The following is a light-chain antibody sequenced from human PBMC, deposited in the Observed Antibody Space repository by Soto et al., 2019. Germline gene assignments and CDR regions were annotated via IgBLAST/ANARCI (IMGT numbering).Light chain of an antibody. Sequence: QLVLTQSSSASASLGSSVNLTCTLSSWHSSYIIAWHQQQPGKAPRYLMKLEGSGSYNKGSGVPDRFSGSSSGADRYLIISNHQFEDEADYYCETWDSNIHWVFGGGTKLTVL. J-gene: IGLJ3*02. CDR3: ETWDSNIHWV. V-gene: IGLV4-60*02. CDR1: SWHSSYI. CDR2: LEGSGSY.